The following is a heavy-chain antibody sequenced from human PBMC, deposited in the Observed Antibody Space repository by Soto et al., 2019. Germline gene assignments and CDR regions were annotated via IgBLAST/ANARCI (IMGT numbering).Heavy chain of an antibody. D-gene: IGHD3-22*01. CDR1: GGSISSGDYY. J-gene: IGHJ6*02. CDR2: IYYSGST. CDR3: ARWSTVVRDGRDV. V-gene: IGHV4-30-4*01. Sequence: QVQLQESGPGLVKPSQTLSLTCTVSGGSISSGDYYWSWIRQPPGKGLELIAYIYYSGSTYYNPSLKSRVTIPVDTSKHQCSLELSSVTAADTAVYYCARWSTVVRDGRDVWGQGTTVTVSS.